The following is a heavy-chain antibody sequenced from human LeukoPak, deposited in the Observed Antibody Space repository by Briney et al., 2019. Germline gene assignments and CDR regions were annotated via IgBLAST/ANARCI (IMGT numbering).Heavy chain of an antibody. Sequence: GGSLRLSCAASGFTFSSYAMHWVRQAPGKGLEWVAVISYDGSNKYYADSVKGRFTISRDNSKNTLYLQMNSLRAEDTAVYYCVKGLVETTMSYSVDYWGQGALVTVSS. D-gene: IGHD3-10*02. CDR3: VKGLVETTMSYSVDY. CDR1: GFTFSSYA. V-gene: IGHV3-30*04. CDR2: ISYDGSNK. J-gene: IGHJ4*02.